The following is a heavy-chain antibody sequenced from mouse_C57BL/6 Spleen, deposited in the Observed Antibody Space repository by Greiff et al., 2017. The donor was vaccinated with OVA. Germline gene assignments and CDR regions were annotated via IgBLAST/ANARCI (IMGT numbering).Heavy chain of an antibody. CDR2: INPSNGGT. Sequence: VQLQQPGTELVKPGASVKLSCKASGYTFTSYWMHWVKQRPGQGLEWIGNINPSNGGTNYNEKFKSKATLTVDKSSSTAYMQLSSLTSEDSAVYYCARSETYYYGSSYYAMDYWGQGTSVTVSS. D-gene: IGHD1-1*01. J-gene: IGHJ4*01. CDR1: GYTFTSYW. V-gene: IGHV1-53*01. CDR3: ARSETYYYGSSYYAMDY.